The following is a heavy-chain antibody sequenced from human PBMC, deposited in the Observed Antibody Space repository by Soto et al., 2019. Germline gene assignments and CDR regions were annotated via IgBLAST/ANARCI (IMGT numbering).Heavy chain of an antibody. Sequence: QVQLQESGPGLVKPSETLSLTCTVSGGSISSYYWSWIRQPPGKGLEWIGYIYYSGSTNYNPSLKSRVTISVDTSKNQFSLKLSSVTAADTAVYYCARSYRRYCSGGSCYSYYSYYMDVWGKGTTVTASS. CDR3: ARSYRRYCSGGSCYSYYSYYMDV. CDR2: IYYSGST. V-gene: IGHV4-59*01. J-gene: IGHJ6*03. D-gene: IGHD2-15*01. CDR1: GGSISSYY.